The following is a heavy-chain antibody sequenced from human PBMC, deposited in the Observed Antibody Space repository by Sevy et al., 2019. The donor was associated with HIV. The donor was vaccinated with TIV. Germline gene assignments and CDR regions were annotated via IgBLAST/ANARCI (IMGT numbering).Heavy chain of an antibody. CDR3: AKRYSSGWYEALLYGMDV. Sequence: GESLKISCAASGFTFSSYAMSWVRQAPGKGLEWVSAISGSGGSTYYADSVKGRFTISRDNSKNTLYLQMNSLRAEDTAVYYCAKRYSSGWYEALLYGMDVWGQGTTVTVSS. CDR1: GFTFSSYA. D-gene: IGHD6-19*01. J-gene: IGHJ6*02. V-gene: IGHV3-23*01. CDR2: ISGSGGST.